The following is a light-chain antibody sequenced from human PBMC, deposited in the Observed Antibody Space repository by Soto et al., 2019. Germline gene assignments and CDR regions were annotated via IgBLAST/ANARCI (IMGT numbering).Light chain of an antibody. CDR3: QLYGSSPKT. V-gene: IGKV3-20*01. CDR2: GAS. Sequence: EILLTQSPGTLSLSPGERATLSCRATQTISSNYLAWYQQKPGQAPKLLIHGASTRATGIPDRFSGSGSGTDFTLTISRLEPEDFAVYYCQLYGSSPKTFGQGTKVEVK. J-gene: IGKJ1*01. CDR1: QTISSNY.